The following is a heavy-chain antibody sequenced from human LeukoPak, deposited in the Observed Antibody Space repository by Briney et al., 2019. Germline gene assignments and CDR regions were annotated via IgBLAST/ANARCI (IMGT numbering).Heavy chain of an antibody. Sequence: ASVKVSCKASGDTFSSYAISWVRQGPGQGLEWMGRIIPILGIANYAQKFQGRVTITADKSTSTAYMELSSLRSEDTAVYYCARDSNFEYYFDYWGQGTLVTVSS. CDR2: IIPILGIA. J-gene: IGHJ4*02. CDR1: GDTFSSYA. CDR3: ARDSNFEYYFDY. V-gene: IGHV1-69*04. D-gene: IGHD3-9*01.